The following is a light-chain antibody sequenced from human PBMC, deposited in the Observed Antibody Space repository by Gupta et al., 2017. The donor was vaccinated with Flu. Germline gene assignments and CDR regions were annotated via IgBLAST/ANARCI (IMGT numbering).Light chain of an antibody. V-gene: IGLV2-23*01. CDR2: EDS. CDR1: RSDIGGYTL. CDR3: FSDAGDNTYV. J-gene: IGLJ1*01. Sequence: QSALTQPASVSGSPRQSITISCTGTRSDIGGYTLVSWYQQHPGKAPKVMIYEDSKRPAGASNRFSGSKSGNTASLTIAGREAEDEGDYYCFSDAGDNTYVFGSGTKVTVL.